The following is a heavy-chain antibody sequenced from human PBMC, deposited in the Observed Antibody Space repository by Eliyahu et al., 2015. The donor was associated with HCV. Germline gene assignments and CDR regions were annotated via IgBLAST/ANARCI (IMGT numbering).Heavy chain of an antibody. D-gene: IGHD3-16*01. Sequence: QVQLVESGGGXXKPGGSLRXSFVASGFTFSDYYMSWIRQAPGKGLEWVAYIXSGGNTIYYGDSVKGRFTISRDNAQNSLYLQMTSLRVEDTAVYYCARGNDYARYFDHWGQGSLVTVSS. CDR3: ARGNDYARYFDH. CDR2: IXSGGNTI. CDR1: GFTFSDYY. J-gene: IGHJ4*02. V-gene: IGHV3-11*01.